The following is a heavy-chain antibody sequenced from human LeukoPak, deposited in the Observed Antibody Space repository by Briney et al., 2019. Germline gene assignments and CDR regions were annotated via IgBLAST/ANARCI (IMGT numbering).Heavy chain of an antibody. Sequence: ASVKVSCKASGYTFTSHGISWVRQAPGQGLEWLGWMSVYNGNTNYAQKLQGRVGMTIDTSTSTAYMELRSLRSDDTALYYCARGPRDPSGYFDYWGQGTLVTVSS. CDR3: ARGPRDPSGYFDY. V-gene: IGHV1-18*01. CDR2: MSVYNGNT. J-gene: IGHJ4*02. CDR1: GYTFTSHG. D-gene: IGHD6-25*01.